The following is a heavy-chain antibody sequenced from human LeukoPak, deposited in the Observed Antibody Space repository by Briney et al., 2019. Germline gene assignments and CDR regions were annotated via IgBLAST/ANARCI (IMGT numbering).Heavy chain of an antibody. CDR1: GDSVSSSTGA. CDR3: ARGWEPYSSSFDY. V-gene: IGHV6-1*01. CDR2: TYYRSKWYN. D-gene: IGHD6-13*01. Sequence: SQTLSLTCAISGDSVSSSTGAWNWIRQSPSRGLEWLGRTYYRSKWYNDYAVSVKSRISINPDTSKNQFSLQLNSVTPEDTAVYYCARGWEPYSSSFDYWGQGTLVTVSS. J-gene: IGHJ4*02.